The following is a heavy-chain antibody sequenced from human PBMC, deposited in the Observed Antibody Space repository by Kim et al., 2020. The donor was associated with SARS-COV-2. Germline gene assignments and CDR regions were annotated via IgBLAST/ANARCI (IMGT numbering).Heavy chain of an antibody. CDR1: GFAFGSSE. J-gene: IGHJ1*01. V-gene: IGHV3-33*08. D-gene: IGHD3-9*01. Sequence: GGSLRLSCATSGFAFGSSEMHWVRQAPGKGLEWVAVIWHDGTNKNYPDSVKGRFTVSRDNSKSTLYLEMNSLRVEDTAVYFCARDMQGLALDHWGQGTLVTVSS. CDR2: IWHDGTNK. CDR3: ARDMQGLALDH.